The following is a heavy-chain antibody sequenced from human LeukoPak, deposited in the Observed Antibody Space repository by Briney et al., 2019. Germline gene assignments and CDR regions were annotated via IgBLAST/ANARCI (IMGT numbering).Heavy chain of an antibody. CDR1: GYTFTGYY. CDR2: INPNSGGT. D-gene: IGHD2-8*01. V-gene: IGHV1-2*02. CDR3: ARDNGGVPPISTTGYYYYMDV. Sequence: ASVKVSCKASGYTFTGYYMHWVRQAPGQGLEWMGWINPNSGGTNYAQKFQGRVTMTRDTSISTAYMELSRLRSDDTAVYYCARDNGGVPPISTTGYYYYMDVWGKGTTVTVSS. J-gene: IGHJ6*03.